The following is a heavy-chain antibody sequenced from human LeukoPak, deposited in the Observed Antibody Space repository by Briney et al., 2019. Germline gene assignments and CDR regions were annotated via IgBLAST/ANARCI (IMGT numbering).Heavy chain of an antibody. CDR2: IYYSGST. Sequence: PSETLSLTCTVSGGSISSSSYYWGWIRQPPGKGLEWIGSIYYSGSTYYNPSLKSRVTISVDTSKNQFSLKLSSVTAADTAVYYCASNLVGATGFYPRARNYYYYMDVWGKGTTVTISS. CDR1: GGSISSSSYY. J-gene: IGHJ6*03. V-gene: IGHV4-39*07. CDR3: ASNLVGATGFYPRARNYYYYMDV. D-gene: IGHD1-26*01.